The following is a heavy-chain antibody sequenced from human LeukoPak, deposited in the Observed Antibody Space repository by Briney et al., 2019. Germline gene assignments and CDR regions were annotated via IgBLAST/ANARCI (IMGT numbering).Heavy chain of an antibody. Sequence: ASVKVSCKASGYTFTSYDINWVRQATGQGLEWMGWMNPNSGNTGYAQKFQGRVTITRNTSISTAYMELSSLRSEDTAVYYCARFGPRSSSRVDAFDIWGQETMVTVSS. CDR2: MNPNSGNT. D-gene: IGHD6-13*01. J-gene: IGHJ3*02. CDR1: GYTFTSYD. CDR3: ARFGPRSSSRVDAFDI. V-gene: IGHV1-8*03.